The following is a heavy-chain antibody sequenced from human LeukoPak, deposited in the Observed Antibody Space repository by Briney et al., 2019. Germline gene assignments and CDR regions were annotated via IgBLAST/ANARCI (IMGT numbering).Heavy chain of an antibody. Sequence: GGSLRLSCVASGFTLRSYVMNWVRQTPGKGLEWVSSISGSGDSTFYADSVKGRFTISRDNAKNTLNLQMNSLRAEDTAVYYCARDLGQYYDTSDNWFDPWGQGTLVTVSS. CDR3: ARDLGQYYDTSDNWFDP. J-gene: IGHJ5*02. V-gene: IGHV3-23*01. D-gene: IGHD3-22*01. CDR2: ISGSGDST. CDR1: GFTLRSYV.